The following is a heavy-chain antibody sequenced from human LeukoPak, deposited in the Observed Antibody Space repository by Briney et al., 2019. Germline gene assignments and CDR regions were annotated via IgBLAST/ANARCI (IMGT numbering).Heavy chain of an antibody. CDR2: ISASGSTT. CDR3: ARGTQSPVSGYFDF. V-gene: IGHV3-48*03. D-gene: IGHD3-10*01. CDR1: AFTFSRYD. Sequence: PGGSLRLSCAASAFTFSRYDVNWVRRAPGKGLEWVSYISASGSTTHYADSVKGRFTISRDNARNSLYLQMNSLRAEDTAVYHCARGTQSPVSGYFDFWGLGALVTVSS. J-gene: IGHJ4*02.